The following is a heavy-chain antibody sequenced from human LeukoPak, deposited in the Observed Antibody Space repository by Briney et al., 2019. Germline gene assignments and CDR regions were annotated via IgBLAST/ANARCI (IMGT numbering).Heavy chain of an antibody. CDR3: ARGPTIFGVVSYYYYGMDV. D-gene: IGHD3-3*01. J-gene: IGHJ6*02. Sequence: SETLSHTCAVYGGSFSGYYWSWIRQPPGKGLEWIGEINHSGSTNYNPSLKSRVTISVDTSKNQFSLKLSSVTAADTAVYYCARGPTIFGVVSYYYYGMDVWGQGTTVTVSS. CDR2: INHSGST. CDR1: GGSFSGYY. V-gene: IGHV4-34*01.